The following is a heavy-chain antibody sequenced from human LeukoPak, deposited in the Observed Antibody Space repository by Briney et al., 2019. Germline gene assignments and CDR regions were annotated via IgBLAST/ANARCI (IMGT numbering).Heavy chain of an antibody. V-gene: IGHV3-21*01. Sequence: PGGSLRLSCAASGFTFSSYAMSWVRQAPGKGLEWVSSISSSSSYIYYADSVKGRFTISRDNAKNSLYLQMNSLRAEDTAVYYCASEGAAASVYMDVWGKGTTVTVSS. CDR3: ASEGAAASVYMDV. CDR2: ISSSSSYI. D-gene: IGHD6-13*01. J-gene: IGHJ6*03. CDR1: GFTFSSYA.